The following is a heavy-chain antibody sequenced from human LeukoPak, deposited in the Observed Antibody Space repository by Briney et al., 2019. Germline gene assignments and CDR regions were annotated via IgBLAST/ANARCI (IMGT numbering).Heavy chain of an antibody. Sequence: GGSLRLSCTASGFTFGDYAMTWVRQAPGKGLEWLGFIRSKTYGGTTEYAASIKGRFTISRDDSKTIAYLQMNNLKTEDTAVYYCGGDSSGWYTPYWGQGSLVTVSS. CDR1: GFTFGDYA. CDR2: IRSKTYGGTT. V-gene: IGHV3-49*04. D-gene: IGHD6-19*01. CDR3: GGDSSGWYTPY. J-gene: IGHJ4*02.